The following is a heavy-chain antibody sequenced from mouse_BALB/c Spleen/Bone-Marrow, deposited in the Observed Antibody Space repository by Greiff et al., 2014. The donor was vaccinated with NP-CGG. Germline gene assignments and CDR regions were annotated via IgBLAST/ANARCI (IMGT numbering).Heavy chain of an antibody. V-gene: IGHV14-3*02. CDR2: IDPANGNT. Sequence: VHVKQSGAEPVKPGASVKLSCTASGFNIKDTYMHWVKQRPEQGLEWIGRIDPANGNTKYDPKFQGKATITADTSSNTAYLQLSSLTSEDTAVYYCARYYYGYYFDYWGQGTTLTVSS. D-gene: IGHD1-2*01. J-gene: IGHJ2*01. CDR3: ARYYYGYYFDY. CDR1: GFNIKDTY.